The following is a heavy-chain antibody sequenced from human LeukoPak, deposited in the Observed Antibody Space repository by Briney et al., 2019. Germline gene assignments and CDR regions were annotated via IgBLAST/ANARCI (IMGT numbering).Heavy chain of an antibody. CDR2: ISESGTT. V-gene: IGHV4-39*01. CDR3: ARYSGSFFDY. D-gene: IGHD3-10*01. J-gene: IGHJ4*02. Sequence: SEPLSLTCTVSGGSISSGSHYRAWIRQPPGKGLEWLATISESGTTYYNPSLKSRVTISVDTSKNQFSLRLGSVTAADTAVYYCARYSGSFFDYWGQGTLVTVSS. CDR1: GGSISSGSHY.